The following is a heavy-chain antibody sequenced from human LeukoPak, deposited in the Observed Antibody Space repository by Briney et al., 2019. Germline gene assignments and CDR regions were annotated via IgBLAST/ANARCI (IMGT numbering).Heavy chain of an antibody. J-gene: IGHJ3*02. CDR3: ATLDSSGWFPGAFDI. D-gene: IGHD6-19*01. V-gene: IGHV4-59*08. Sequence: SETLSLTCTVSGGSISSYYWSWIRQPPGKGPERTGYIYNSGSTNYNPSLKSRVTISVDTSKNQFSLKLSSVTAADTAVYYCATLDSSGWFPGAFDIWGQGTMVTVSS. CDR1: GGSISSYY. CDR2: IYNSGST.